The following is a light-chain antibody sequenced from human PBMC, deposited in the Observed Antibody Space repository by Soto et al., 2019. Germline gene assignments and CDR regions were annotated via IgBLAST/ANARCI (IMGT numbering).Light chain of an antibody. J-gene: IGKJ1*01. CDR2: GAS. CDR3: QQYNNWPAGT. V-gene: IGKV3-15*01. Sequence: EIVLTKSPGTLSLSQGERATLSCRAIQSVSSIYLSLYQQKPGQAPRLLIYGASTRATGIPARFSGSGSGTEFTLTISSLQSEDFAVYYCQQYNNWPAGTFGQGTKVDIK. CDR1: QSVSSIY.